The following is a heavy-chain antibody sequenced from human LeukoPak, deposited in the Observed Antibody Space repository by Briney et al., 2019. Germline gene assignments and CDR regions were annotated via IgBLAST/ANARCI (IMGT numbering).Heavy chain of an antibody. D-gene: IGHD1-26*01. Sequence: GASVKVSCKASGYTFTGYYMHWVRQAPGQGLEWMGWINPNSGGTNYAQKFQGWVTMTRDTSISTAYMELSRLRSDDTAVYYCARDYSGSYSGSSYGYFQHWGQGTLVTVSS. V-gene: IGHV1-2*04. CDR2: INPNSGGT. CDR1: GYTFTGYY. J-gene: IGHJ1*01. CDR3: ARDYSGSYSGSSYGYFQH.